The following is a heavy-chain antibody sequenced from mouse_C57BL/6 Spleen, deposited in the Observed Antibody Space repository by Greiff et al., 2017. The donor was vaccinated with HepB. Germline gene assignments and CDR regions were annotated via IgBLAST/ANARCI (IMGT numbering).Heavy chain of an antibody. D-gene: IGHD1-1*01. CDR3: ARSVTTVVADY. CDR2: IYPGDGDT. CDR1: GYAFSSYW. J-gene: IGHJ2*01. Sequence: VKLMESGAELVKPGASVKISCKASGYAFSSYWMNWVKQRPGKGLEWIGQIYPGDGDTNYNGKFKGKATLTADKSSSTAYMQLSSPTSEDSAVYFCARSVTTVVADYWGQGTTLTVSS. V-gene: IGHV1-80*01.